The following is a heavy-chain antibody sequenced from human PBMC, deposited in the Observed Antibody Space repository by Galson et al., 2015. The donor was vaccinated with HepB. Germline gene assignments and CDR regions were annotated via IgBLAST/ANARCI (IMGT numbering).Heavy chain of an antibody. V-gene: IGHV4-31*03. D-gene: IGHD2-2*01. CDR2: IHYSGTS. CDR1: GGSISSGGYF. J-gene: IGHJ6*03. CDR3: AREGPNCSGTNCPSTSYYYYYFMDV. Sequence: TLSLTCTVSGGSISSGGYFWTWIRQHPGKGQEWIGYIHYSGTSYYNPSLKSRLSISVNTSKNQFSLKLSSVTAADTAVYYCAREGPNCSGTNCPSTSYYYYYFMDVWGEGTTGHRLL.